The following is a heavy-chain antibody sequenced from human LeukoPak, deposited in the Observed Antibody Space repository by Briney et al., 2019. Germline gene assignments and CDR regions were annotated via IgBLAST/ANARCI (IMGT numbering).Heavy chain of an antibody. CDR3: ARVDGNIAYRPVED. V-gene: IGHV3-7*01. D-gene: IGHD2/OR15-2a*01. CDR1: GFTFSSYW. J-gene: IGHJ4*02. Sequence: GGSLRLSCAASGFTFSSYWMSWVRQAPGKGLEWVGNINQDGSEINYLESVKGRLSITRDNAKNSLFLHMNNLSVEDTAKYYCARVDGNIAYRPVEDWGQGTLVTVSS. CDR2: INQDGSEI.